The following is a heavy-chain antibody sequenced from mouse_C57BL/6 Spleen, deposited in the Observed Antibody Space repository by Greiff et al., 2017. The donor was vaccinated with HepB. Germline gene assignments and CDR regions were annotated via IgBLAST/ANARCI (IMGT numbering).Heavy chain of an antibody. CDR3: ARWDYGTDAMDY. CDR1: GYTFTSYG. J-gene: IGHJ4*01. V-gene: IGHV1-81*01. D-gene: IGHD1-1*01. CDR2: IYPRSGNT. Sequence: VHLVESGAELARPGASVKLSCKASGYTFTSYGISWVKQRTGQGLEWIGEIYPRSGNTYYNEKFKGKATLTADKSSSTAYMERRSLTSEDSAVYFWARWDYGTDAMDYWGQGTSVTVSS.